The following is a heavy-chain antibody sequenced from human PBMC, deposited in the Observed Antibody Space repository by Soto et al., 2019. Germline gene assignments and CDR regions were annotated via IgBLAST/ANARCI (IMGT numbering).Heavy chain of an antibody. CDR2: INHSGST. CDR3: ARFAVDTAMADYYYYGMDV. V-gene: IGHV4-34*01. D-gene: IGHD5-18*01. Sequence: SETLSLTCAVYGGSFSGYHWSWIRQPPGKGLEWIGEINHSGSTNYNPSLKSRVTISVDTSKNQFSLKLSSVTAADTAVYYCARFAVDTAMADYYYYGMDVWGQGTTVTVSS. J-gene: IGHJ6*02. CDR1: GGSFSGYH.